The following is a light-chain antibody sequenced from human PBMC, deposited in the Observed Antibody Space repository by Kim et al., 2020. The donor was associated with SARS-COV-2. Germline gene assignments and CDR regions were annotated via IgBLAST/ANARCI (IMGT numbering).Light chain of an antibody. J-gene: IGKJ2*01. CDR3: QQYNNWHT. CDR2: GAS. Sequence: EIVMTQSPATLSVSPGERATLSCRASQSVSSNLAWYQQKPGQAPRLLIYGASTRATGIPARFSGSGSGTEFTLTINSLQSEDFAVYYCQQYNNWHTFGQGTKLEI. V-gene: IGKV3-15*01. CDR1: QSVSSN.